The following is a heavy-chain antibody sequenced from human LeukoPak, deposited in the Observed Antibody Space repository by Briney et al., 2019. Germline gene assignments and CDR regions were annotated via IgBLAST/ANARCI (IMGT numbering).Heavy chain of an antibody. Sequence: PGGSLRLSCAASGFTFSTYSMSWVRQAPGKGLEWVSYISSGGSTIYYADSVKGRFTISRDNAKNSLYLQMNSLRAEDTAVYYCARDYYGDYWGQGTLVTVPS. CDR3: ARDYYGDY. V-gene: IGHV3-48*01. J-gene: IGHJ4*02. CDR1: GFTFSTYS. D-gene: IGHD3-22*01. CDR2: ISSGGSTI.